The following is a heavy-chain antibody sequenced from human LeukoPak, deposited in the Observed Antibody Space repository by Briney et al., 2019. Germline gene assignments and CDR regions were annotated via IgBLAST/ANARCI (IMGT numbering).Heavy chain of an antibody. D-gene: IGHD6-13*01. J-gene: IGHJ6*03. CDR3: ARTYYSSSWNYYYYYYMDV. CDR1: GYTFTSYD. CDR2: MNPNSGNT. Sequence: ASVKVSCKASGYTFTSYDINWVRQATGQGLEWMGWMNPNSGNTGCAQKFQGRVTITRNTSISTAYMELSSLRSEDTAVYYCARTYYSSSWNYYYYYYMDVWGKGTTVTVSS. V-gene: IGHV1-8*03.